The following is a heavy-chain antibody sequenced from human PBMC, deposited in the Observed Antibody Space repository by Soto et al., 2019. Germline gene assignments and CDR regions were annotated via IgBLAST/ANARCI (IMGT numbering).Heavy chain of an antibody. V-gene: IGHV4-34*01. CDR3: ARGGRYCSSTSCTRWFDP. CDR2: INHSGST. D-gene: IGHD2-2*01. J-gene: IGHJ5*02. Sequence: QVQLQQWGAGLLKPSETLSLTCAVYGGSFSGYYWSWIRQPPGKGLEWIGEINHSGSTNYNPSLKIRVTISVDTSKNQFSLKLSSVTAADTAVYYCARGGRYCSSTSCTRWFDPWGQGTLVTVSS. CDR1: GGSFSGYY.